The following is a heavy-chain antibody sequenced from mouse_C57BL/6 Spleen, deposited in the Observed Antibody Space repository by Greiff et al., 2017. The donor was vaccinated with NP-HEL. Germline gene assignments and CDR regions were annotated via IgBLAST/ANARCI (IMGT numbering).Heavy chain of an antibody. CDR1: GYTFTDYY. Sequence: QVQLKESGAELVRPGASVKLSCKASGYTFTDYYINWVKQRPGQGLEWIARIYPGSGNTYYNEKFKGKATLTAEKSSSTAYMQLSSLTSEDSAVYFCARGHYYGSSSYAMDYWGQGTSVTVSS. V-gene: IGHV1-76*01. J-gene: IGHJ4*01. CDR2: IYPGSGNT. D-gene: IGHD1-1*01. CDR3: ARGHYYGSSSYAMDY.